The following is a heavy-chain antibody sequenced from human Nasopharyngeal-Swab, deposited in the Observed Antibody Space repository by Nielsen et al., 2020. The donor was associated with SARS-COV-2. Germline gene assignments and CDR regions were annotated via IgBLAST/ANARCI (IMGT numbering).Heavy chain of an antibody. J-gene: IGHJ6*02. CDR3: ARPRHHDFWSGYYEWGDGMDV. CDR1: GYSFTSYW. Sequence: GESLKISCKGSGYSFTSYWIGWVRQMPGKGLEWVGIIYPGDSDTRYSPSFQGQVTISADKSISTAYLQWSSLKASDTAMYYCARPRHHDFWSGYYEWGDGMDVWGQGTTVTVSS. D-gene: IGHD3-3*01. V-gene: IGHV5-51*01. CDR2: IYPGDSDT.